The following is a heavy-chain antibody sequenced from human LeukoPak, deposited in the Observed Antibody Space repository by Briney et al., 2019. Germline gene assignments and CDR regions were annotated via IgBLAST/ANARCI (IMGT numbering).Heavy chain of an antibody. CDR2: IIPIFGTA. J-gene: IGHJ4*02. V-gene: IGHV1-69*13. Sequence: ASVKVSCKASGTTFSNYDISWVRQAPGQGLEWMGGIIPIFGTANYAQKFQGRVTITADESTSTAYMELSSLRSEDTAVYYCARGGVAYCSGGSCYNDYWGQGTLVTVSS. CDR1: GTTFSNYD. D-gene: IGHD2-15*01. CDR3: ARGGVAYCSGGSCYNDY.